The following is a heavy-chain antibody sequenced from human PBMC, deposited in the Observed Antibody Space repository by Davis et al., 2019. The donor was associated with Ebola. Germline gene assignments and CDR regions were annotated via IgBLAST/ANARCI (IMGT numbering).Heavy chain of an antibody. V-gene: IGHV3-30*02. CDR3: AKWSTSGGYYYYHGMDV. CDR1: GFTFSSYG. D-gene: IGHD6-19*01. CDR2: IWYDGSNK. Sequence: PGGSLRLSCAASGFTFSSYGMHWVRQAPGKGLEWVAVIWYDGSNKYYADSVKGRFTISRDNSKNTLYLQMDGLRDEDTAVYYCAKWSTSGGYYYYHGMDVWGQGTTVSVSS. J-gene: IGHJ6*02.